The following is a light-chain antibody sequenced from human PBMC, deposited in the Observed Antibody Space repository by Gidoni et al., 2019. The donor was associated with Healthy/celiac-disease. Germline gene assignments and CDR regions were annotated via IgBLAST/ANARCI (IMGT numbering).Light chain of an antibody. CDR1: SSDVGGYNY. V-gene: IGLV2-14*01. CDR3: SSYTSSVWV. CDR2: EVS. J-gene: IGLJ3*02. Sequence: QSALTQPASVSASPGQSITISCTGTSSDVGGYNYVSWYQQHPGKAPKLMIYEVSNRPSGVSNRFSGSKSGNTASLTISGLQAEDEADYYCSSYTSSVWVFGGGTKLTVL.